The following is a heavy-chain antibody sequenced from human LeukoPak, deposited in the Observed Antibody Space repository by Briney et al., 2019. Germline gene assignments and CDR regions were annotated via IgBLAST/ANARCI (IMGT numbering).Heavy chain of an antibody. CDR2: IYSAGST. J-gene: IGHJ4*02. CDR3: AKDRDFWSGYYFDY. Sequence: PGGSLRLSCAASGFTVSSNSMSWVRQARGKGLEWVSVIYSAGSTYYADSVKGRFTISRDNSKNTVYLQMNSLRAEDTAVYYCAKDRDFWSGYYFDYWGQGTLVTVSS. V-gene: IGHV3-66*01. D-gene: IGHD3-3*01. CDR1: GFTVSSNS.